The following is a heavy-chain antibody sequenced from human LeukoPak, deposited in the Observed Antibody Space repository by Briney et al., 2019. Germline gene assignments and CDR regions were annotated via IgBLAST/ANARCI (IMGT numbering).Heavy chain of an antibody. J-gene: IGHJ4*02. Sequence: ASVKVSCKASGYTFTSYDINWVRQATGQGLEWMGWMNPNSSNTGYAQKFQGRVTITRNTSISTAYMELSSLRSEDTAVYYCAREGYCTNGVCYGDYWGQGTLVTVSS. CDR3: AREGYCTNGVCYGDY. CDR1: GYTFTSYD. V-gene: IGHV1-8*03. CDR2: MNPNSSNT. D-gene: IGHD2-8*01.